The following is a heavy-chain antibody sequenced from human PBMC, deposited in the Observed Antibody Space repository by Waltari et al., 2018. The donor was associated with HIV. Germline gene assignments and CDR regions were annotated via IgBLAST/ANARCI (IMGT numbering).Heavy chain of an antibody. Sequence: QVPLVQSGAEVKKPGASVKVSCKASGYTFTSYGISWVRQAPGQGLEWMGWISAYNGNTNYAQKLQGRVTMTTDTSTSTAYMELRSLRSDDTAVYYCARDKTTYYYGSGVSYWGQGTLVTVSS. D-gene: IGHD3-10*01. CDR3: ARDKTTYYYGSGVSY. CDR2: ISAYNGNT. J-gene: IGHJ4*02. V-gene: IGHV1-18*01. CDR1: GYTFTSYG.